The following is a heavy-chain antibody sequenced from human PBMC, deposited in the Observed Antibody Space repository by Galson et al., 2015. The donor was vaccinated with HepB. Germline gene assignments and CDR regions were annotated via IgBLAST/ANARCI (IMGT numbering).Heavy chain of an antibody. CDR2: TTSTSSYV. V-gene: IGHV3-21*01. D-gene: IGHD6-13*01. CDR3: VRSSGYSRTWYAGPADFDY. CDR1: GFTFSNIN. Sequence: SLRLSCAASGFTFSNINMNWVRQAPGKGLEWVSSTTSTSSYVYYAGSVKGRFAISRDNAKNSLYLRMNSLRAEDTAVYYCVRSSGYSRTWYAGPADFDYWGQGILVTVSS. J-gene: IGHJ4*02.